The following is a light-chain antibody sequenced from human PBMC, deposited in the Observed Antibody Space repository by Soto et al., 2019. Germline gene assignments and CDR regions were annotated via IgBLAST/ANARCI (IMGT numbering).Light chain of an antibody. Sequence: EIVLTQSPGTLSLSPGERATLSCRASQSVWNNYLAWYQQKPGQAPRLLIYGASRRATGIPDKFSGSGSGTDFTLTISRLEPEDFAVYYCQHYGSSPQTFGQGTKVEIK. CDR3: QHYGSSPQT. J-gene: IGKJ1*01. CDR2: GAS. V-gene: IGKV3-20*01. CDR1: QSVWNNY.